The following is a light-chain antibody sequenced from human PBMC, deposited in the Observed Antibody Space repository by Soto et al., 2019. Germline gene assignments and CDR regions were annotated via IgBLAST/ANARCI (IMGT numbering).Light chain of an antibody. Sequence: VMTQSPSTLSVSPGERATISCRASQSVRSNLAWYQQKPGQAPRLLIYDASTRAAGVPARFSGSVSGTEFTLSISSMQSEDFAVYYCQQYNNWPPWTFGEGTKVEIK. CDR1: QSVRSN. CDR2: DAS. V-gene: IGKV3-15*01. CDR3: QQYNNWPPWT. J-gene: IGKJ1*01.